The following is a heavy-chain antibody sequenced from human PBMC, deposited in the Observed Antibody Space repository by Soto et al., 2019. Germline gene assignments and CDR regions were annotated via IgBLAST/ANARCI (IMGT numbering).Heavy chain of an antibody. Sequence: SVKVSCKASGGTFSSYAISWVRQAPGQGLEWMGGIIPIFGTANYAQKSQGRVTITADESTSTAYMELSSLRSEDTAVYYCGRETKREGSITFFCLVVIWGLLGDDAFDIWGHGTMVTVSS. CDR1: GGTFSSYA. D-gene: IGHD3-9*01. J-gene: IGHJ3*02. CDR2: IIPIFGTA. CDR3: GRETKREGSITFFCLVVIWGLLGDDAFDI. V-gene: IGHV1-69*13.